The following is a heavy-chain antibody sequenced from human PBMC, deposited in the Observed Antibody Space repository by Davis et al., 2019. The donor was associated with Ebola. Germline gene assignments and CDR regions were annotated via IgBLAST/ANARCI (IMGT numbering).Heavy chain of an antibody. CDR3: AKDAEDGSGNWFFDF. D-gene: IGHD5-24*01. CDR2: ISSGGHDT. J-gene: IGHJ2*01. CDR1: GFTFSRHS. Sequence: PGGSLRLSCGASGFTFSRHSINWVRQAPGKGLEWIAFISSGGHDTYYADSVRGRFTISRDNAKNLLYLQLNSLRDEDTALYYCAKDAEDGSGNWFFDFRGRGALVTVSS. V-gene: IGHV3-48*02.